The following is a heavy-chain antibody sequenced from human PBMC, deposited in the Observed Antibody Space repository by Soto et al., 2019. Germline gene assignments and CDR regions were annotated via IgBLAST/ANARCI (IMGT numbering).Heavy chain of an antibody. CDR3: AHTRRPYSSRLFDP. Sequence: SGPTLVNPTQTLTLTCSFSGFSLTSIGVAVGWIRQPPGKALEWLALSYWNDDTRYSPSLKSRPSFSKDTSKKQVVLTMTNMDPVDTSTYYGAHTRRPYSSRLFDPWGQGTLVTVSS. J-gene: IGHJ5*02. V-gene: IGHV2-5*01. CDR1: GFSLTSIGVA. CDR2: SYWNDDT. D-gene: IGHD6-13*01.